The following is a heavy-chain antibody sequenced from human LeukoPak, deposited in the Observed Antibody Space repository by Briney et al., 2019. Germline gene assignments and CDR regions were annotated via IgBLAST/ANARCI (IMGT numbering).Heavy chain of an antibody. CDR2: INHSGST. D-gene: IGHD3-22*01. CDR3: ARTPYYDSSGYYRKRGGFDP. V-gene: IGHV4-34*01. J-gene: IGHJ5*02. CDR1: GGSFSGYY. Sequence: PSETLSLTCAVYGGSFSGYYWSWIRQPPGKGLEWIGEINHSGSTNYNPSLKSRVTISVDTSKNQFSLKLSSVTAADTAVYYCARTPYYDSSGYYRKRGGFDPWGQGTLVTVSS.